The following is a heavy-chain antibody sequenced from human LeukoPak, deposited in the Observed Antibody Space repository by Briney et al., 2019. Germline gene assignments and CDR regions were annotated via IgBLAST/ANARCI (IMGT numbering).Heavy chain of an antibody. CDR1: GYTFTSYY. CDR2: INPSGGST. Sequence: ASVKVSCKASGYTFTSYYMHWVRPAPGQGLAWMGIINPSGGSTSYAQKFQGRVTMTRDTSTSTVYMELSSLRSEDTAVYYCARDSGAGFGELLSFDYWGQGTLVTVSS. D-gene: IGHD3-10*01. V-gene: IGHV1-46*01. CDR3: ARDSGAGFGELLSFDY. J-gene: IGHJ4*02.